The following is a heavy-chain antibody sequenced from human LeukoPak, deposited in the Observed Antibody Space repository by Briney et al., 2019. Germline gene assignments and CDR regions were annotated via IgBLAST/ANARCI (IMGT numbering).Heavy chain of an antibody. D-gene: IGHD2-15*01. J-gene: IGHJ4*01. CDR2: IYDDGNNK. CDR3: ARDLHPLAGTSYFPF. CDR1: GFTFSGYA. Sequence: LTRSCSASGFTFSGYAMHWDRHAPGQELMGVIVIYDDGNNKYYEDYVKGRFTIYRDNSKNTLYLQMNSVRAEDTAVYYCARDLHPLAGTSYFPFWGQGTLVNVSS. V-gene: IGHV3-30*04.